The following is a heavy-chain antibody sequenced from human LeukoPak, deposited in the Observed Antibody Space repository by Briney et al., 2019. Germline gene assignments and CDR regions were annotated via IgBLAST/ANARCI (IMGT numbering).Heavy chain of an antibody. CDR2: ISTSSSII. V-gene: IGHV3-48*04. CDR3: AELGITMIGGV. CDR1: GFTFSSYS. Sequence: GGSLRLSCAASGFTFSSYSMNWVRQAPGKGLEWVSYISTSSSIIYYADSVKGRFTISRDNAKNSLYLQMNSLRAEDTAVYYCAELGITMIGGVWGKGTTVTISS. J-gene: IGHJ6*04. D-gene: IGHD3-10*02.